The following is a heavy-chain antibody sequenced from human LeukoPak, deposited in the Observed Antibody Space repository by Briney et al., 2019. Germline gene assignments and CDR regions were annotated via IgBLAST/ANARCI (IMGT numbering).Heavy chain of an antibody. Sequence: SVKVSCKTSGGAFSTNAISWVRQAPGLGLEWLGGIIPMFGAAHYAEKFQGRVTITTDESTSTAHMEMRGLRYDDSAVYFCARGGRGISDYSVAARYDCLDAWGQGTLVTVSS. CDR3: ARGGRGISDYSVAARYDCLDA. CDR2: IIPMFGAA. V-gene: IGHV1-69*05. D-gene: IGHD1-1*01. J-gene: IGHJ5*02. CDR1: GGAFSTNA.